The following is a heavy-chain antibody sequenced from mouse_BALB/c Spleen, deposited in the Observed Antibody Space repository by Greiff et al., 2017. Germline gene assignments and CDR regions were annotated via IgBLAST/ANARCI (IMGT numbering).Heavy chain of an antibody. CDR1: GYTFTSYC. CDR2: INPSTGYT. J-gene: IGHJ4*01. CDR3: ARGYAMDY. V-gene: IGHV1-7*01. Sequence: QVKLQQSGAELAKPGASVKMSCKASGYTFTSYCMHWVKQRPGQGLEGIGYINPSTGYTEYNQKFKDKATLTADKSSSTAYMQLSSLTSEDSAVYYSARGYAMDYWGQGTSVTVSS.